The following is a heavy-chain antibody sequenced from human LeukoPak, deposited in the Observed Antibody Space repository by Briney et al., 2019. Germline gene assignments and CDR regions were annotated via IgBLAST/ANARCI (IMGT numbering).Heavy chain of an antibody. V-gene: IGHV3-23*01. CDR3: ARGGTMYYGSGNFDY. CDR2: ICGSGAST. CDR1: GFTLSSYA. Sequence: GGSLRLSCAASGFTLSSYAMSWVRQAPGKGLEWVSAICGSGASTYYADSVKGRFTISRDNSKNTLYLQMNSLRAEDTAVYYCARGGTMYYGSGNFDYWGQGSLVTVSS. J-gene: IGHJ4*02. D-gene: IGHD3-10*01.